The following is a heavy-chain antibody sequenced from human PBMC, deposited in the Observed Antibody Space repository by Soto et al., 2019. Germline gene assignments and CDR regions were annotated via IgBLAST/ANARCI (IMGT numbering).Heavy chain of an antibody. CDR1: GFTFSSYA. D-gene: IGHD2-2*01. V-gene: IGHV3-23*01. Sequence: GGSLRLSCAASGFTFSSYAMSWVRQAPGKGLEWVSAISGSGGSTYYADSVKGRFTISRDNSKNTLYLQMNSLRAEDTAVYYCAKDPTRHIVVVPAEKDYWGQGTLVTVSS. CDR3: AKDPTRHIVVVPAEKDY. CDR2: ISGSGGST. J-gene: IGHJ4*02.